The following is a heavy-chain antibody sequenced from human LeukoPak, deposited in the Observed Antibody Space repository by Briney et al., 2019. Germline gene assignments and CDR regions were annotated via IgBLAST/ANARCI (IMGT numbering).Heavy chain of an antibody. V-gene: IGHV7-4-1*02. J-gene: IGHJ2*01. CDR1: GYTFTSYS. Sequence: ASVKVSCKASGYTFTSYSMNWVRQAPGQGLEYMGWINANTGNPTYAQGFTGRFVFSVDTSVSTAYLQISSLKAEDTAVYYCARDFPARDWFFDLWGRGTLVTVSS. CDR2: INANTGNP. CDR3: ARDFPARDWFFDL.